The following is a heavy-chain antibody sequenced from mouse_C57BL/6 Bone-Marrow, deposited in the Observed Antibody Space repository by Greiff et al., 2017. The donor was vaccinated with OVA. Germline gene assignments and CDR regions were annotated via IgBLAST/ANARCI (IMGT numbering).Heavy chain of an antibody. CDR1: GYTFTSYW. CDR3: AREGDYYCSSRAWFAY. Sequence: VQLQQPGAELVMPGASVKLSCKASGYTFTSYWMHWVKQRPGQGLEWIGEIDPSDSYTNYNQKFKGKSTLTVDKSSSTAYMQLSSLTSEDSAVYYCAREGDYYCSSRAWFAYWGQGTLVTVSA. CDR2: IDPSDSYT. V-gene: IGHV1-69*01. J-gene: IGHJ3*01. D-gene: IGHD1-1*01.